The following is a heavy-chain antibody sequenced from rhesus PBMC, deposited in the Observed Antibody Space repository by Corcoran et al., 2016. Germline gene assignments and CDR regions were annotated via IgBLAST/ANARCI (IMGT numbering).Heavy chain of an antibody. Sequence: VQLVQSGAEVQKPGASVQLSCKASGYTFTAYSLPWVRQAPGQGLEWMGRVDPEDGEAIHAQKFQDRVTITADTSTDTAYMELSSLRSEDTAVYYCATGPILNLEYFEFWGQGALVTVSS. D-gene: IGHD2-21*01. CDR3: ATGPILNLEYFEF. V-gene: IGHV1-111*02. CDR2: VDPEDGEA. J-gene: IGHJ1*01. CDR1: GYTFTAYS.